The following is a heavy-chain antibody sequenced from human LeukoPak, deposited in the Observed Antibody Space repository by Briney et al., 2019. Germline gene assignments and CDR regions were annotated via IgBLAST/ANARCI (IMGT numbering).Heavy chain of an antibody. CDR3: ARDLGNFYDDSGYYRDFDS. Sequence: ASVKVSCKATSRISWVRQAPGQGLEWMGWIGSYGGDTYYAQKFQGRVTVTTDTSTSTVYMELRSLRSDDTAVYYCARDLGNFYDDSGYYRDFDSWGQGTLVTVSS. CDR2: IGSYGGDT. CDR1: TSR. D-gene: IGHD3-22*01. J-gene: IGHJ5*01. V-gene: IGHV1-18*01.